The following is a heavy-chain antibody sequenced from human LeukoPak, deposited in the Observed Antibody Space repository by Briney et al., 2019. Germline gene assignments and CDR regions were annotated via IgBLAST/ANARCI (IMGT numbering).Heavy chain of an antibody. CDR2: INTNTGNP. CDR1: GYTFTSYA. D-gene: IGHD3-22*01. V-gene: IGHV7-4-1*02. CDR3: ARPSRDYYDSSGYYSYYYFDY. J-gene: IGHJ4*02. Sequence: ASVKVSCKASGYTFTSYAMNWVRQAPGQGLEWMGWINTNTGNPTYAQGFTGRFVFSLDTSVSTAYLQISSLKAEDTAVYYCARPSRDYYDSSGYYSYYYFDYWGQGTLSPSPQ.